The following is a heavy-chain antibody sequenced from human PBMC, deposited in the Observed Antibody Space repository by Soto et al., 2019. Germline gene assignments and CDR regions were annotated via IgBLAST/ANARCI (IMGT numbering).Heavy chain of an antibody. J-gene: IGHJ4*02. CDR2: IIPIFGTA. CDR3: ARCEAYCGGDCYSYS. Sequence: ASVKVSCKASGGTFSSYAISWVRQAPGQGLEWMGGIIPIFGTANYAQKFQGRVTITADESTSTAYMELSSLRSEDTAVYYCARCEAYCGGDCYSYSWGPGTLVTVSS. D-gene: IGHD2-21*02. CDR1: GGTFSSYA. V-gene: IGHV1-69*13.